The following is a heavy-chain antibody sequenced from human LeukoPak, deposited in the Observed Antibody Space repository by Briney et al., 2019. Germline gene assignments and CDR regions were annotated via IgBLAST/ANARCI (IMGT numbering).Heavy chain of an antibody. D-gene: IGHD3-10*01. V-gene: IGHV5-51*01. J-gene: IGHJ4*02. CDR2: IYPGNSDT. Sequence: GESLKISCQGSGYSFTSYWIGWVRQMPGKGLEWMGIIYPGNSDTRYSPSFQGQVTISADKSISTAYLQWSSLKASDTAMYYCARVTMVRGVIIPFDYWGQGTLVTVSS. CDR3: ARVTMVRGVIIPFDY. CDR1: GYSFTSYW.